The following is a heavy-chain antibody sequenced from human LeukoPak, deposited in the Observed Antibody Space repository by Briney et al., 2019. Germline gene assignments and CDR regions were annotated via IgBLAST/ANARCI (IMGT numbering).Heavy chain of an antibody. Sequence: ASVKVSCKASGYTFTSYDINWVRQAPGQGLEWMGRIIPILGIANYAQKFQGRVTITADKSTSTAYMELSSLRSEDTAVYYCAREVINYYDSSGYYLFWGQGTLVTVSS. CDR1: GYTFTSYD. J-gene: IGHJ4*02. D-gene: IGHD3-22*01. CDR3: AREVINYYDSSGYYLF. CDR2: IIPILGIA. V-gene: IGHV1-69*04.